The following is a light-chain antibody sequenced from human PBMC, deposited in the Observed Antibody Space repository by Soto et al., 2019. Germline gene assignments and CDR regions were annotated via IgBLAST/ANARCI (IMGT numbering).Light chain of an antibody. CDR1: QDINVY. V-gene: IGKV1-39*01. CDR2: SAS. J-gene: IGKJ2*01. CDR3: QHGYVAPYI. Sequence: DIQMTQSPSSVSASIGDTVTITCRASQDINVYLNWYQQKPGEVPKLLIYSASSLHSGVPSRFTGSGSETDFTLTIRSLQPEDFATYYCQHGYVAPYIFGQGTKVDIK.